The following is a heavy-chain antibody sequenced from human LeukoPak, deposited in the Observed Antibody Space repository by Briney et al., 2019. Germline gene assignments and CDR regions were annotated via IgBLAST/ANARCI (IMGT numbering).Heavy chain of an antibody. V-gene: IGHV3-23*01. Sequence: SCKASGGTFSSYAMSWVRQAPGKGLEWVSAISGSGGSTYYADSVKGRFTISRDDSKNTLYLQMNSLRAEDTAVYYCAKENTWIQLGEIDYWGQGTLVTVSS. CDR1: GGTFSSYA. CDR2: ISGSGGST. J-gene: IGHJ4*02. CDR3: AKENTWIQLGEIDY. D-gene: IGHD5-18*01.